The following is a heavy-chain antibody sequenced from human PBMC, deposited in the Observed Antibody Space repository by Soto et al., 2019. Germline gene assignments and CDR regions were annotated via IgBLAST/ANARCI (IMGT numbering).Heavy chain of an antibody. V-gene: IGHV1-2*02. CDR1: GYTFTGNS. CDR3: ARSLGDILTLHDAFDI. Sequence: ASVKVSCKASGYTFTGNSLHWVRQAPGQGLEWMGWINADNGDTNYAQKFQGRVTMTRDTSISTAYMDLSSLRSEDTAVYYCARSLGDILTLHDAFDIWGQGTMVTVSS. CDR2: INADNGDT. J-gene: IGHJ3*02. D-gene: IGHD3-9*01.